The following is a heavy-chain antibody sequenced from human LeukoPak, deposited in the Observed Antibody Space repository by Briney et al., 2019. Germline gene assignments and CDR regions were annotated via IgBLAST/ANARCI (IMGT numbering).Heavy chain of an antibody. CDR3: ARTAARRFDY. D-gene: IGHD6-6*01. V-gene: IGHV1-46*01. CDR1: GYTFTSYY. Sequence: ASVKVSCKASGYTFTSYYMHWVRQAPGQGLEWMGTINPSGGSRSYAQKFQGRVTMTRDTSTSTVYMELSSLRSDDTAVYYCARTAARRFDYWGQGTLVTVSS. J-gene: IGHJ4*02. CDR2: INPSGGSR.